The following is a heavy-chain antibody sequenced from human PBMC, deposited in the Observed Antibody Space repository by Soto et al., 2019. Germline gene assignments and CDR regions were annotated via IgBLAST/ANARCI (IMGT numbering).Heavy chain of an antibody. Sequence: ASVKVSCKASGYTFTSYAMHWVRQAPGQRLEWMGWINAGNGNTKYSQKFQGRVTITRDTSASTAYMELSSLRSEDTAVYYCAREKSGYDSDYPLYYYGMDVWGQGTTVTVSS. J-gene: IGHJ6*02. CDR3: AREKSGYDSDYPLYYYGMDV. CDR1: GYTFTSYA. V-gene: IGHV1-3*01. D-gene: IGHD5-12*01. CDR2: INAGNGNT.